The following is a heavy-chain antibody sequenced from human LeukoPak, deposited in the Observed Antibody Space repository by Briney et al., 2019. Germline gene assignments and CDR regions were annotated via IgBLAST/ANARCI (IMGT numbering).Heavy chain of an antibody. CDR2: INTDGSTT. Sequence: GGSLRLSCAASGFTFSSHWMHWVRQAPGKGLVWVSRINTDGSTTSYADSVKGRFTISRDNAKNSLYLQMNSLRAEDTAVYYCAREASNYDILTGYYKTYYFDYWGQGTLVTVSS. CDR3: AREASNYDILTGYYKTYYFDY. CDR1: GFTFSSHW. V-gene: IGHV3-74*01. D-gene: IGHD3-9*01. J-gene: IGHJ4*02.